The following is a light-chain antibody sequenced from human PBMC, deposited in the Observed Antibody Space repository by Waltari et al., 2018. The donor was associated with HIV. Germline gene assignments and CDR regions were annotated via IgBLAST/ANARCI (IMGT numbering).Light chain of an antibody. CDR2: EVS. Sequence: QSALTQPRSVSGSPGQSVTIPCTGTISAVVGYNSVSWYQQHPGKAPKLLIYEVSKWPSGVPDRFSGSKSGNTASLTISGLRADDEADYYCCSYGGTYNVFGTGTKVTIL. J-gene: IGLJ1*01. CDR1: ISAVVGYNS. CDR3: CSYGGTYNV. V-gene: IGLV2-11*01.